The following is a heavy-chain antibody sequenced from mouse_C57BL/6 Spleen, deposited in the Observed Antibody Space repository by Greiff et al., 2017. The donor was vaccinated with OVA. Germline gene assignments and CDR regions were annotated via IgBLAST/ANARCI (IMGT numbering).Heavy chain of an antibody. CDR1: GYSITSGYD. CDR2: ISYSGST. CDR3: ARSPIYYYGSSYEWYFDV. V-gene: IGHV3-1*01. D-gene: IGHD1-1*01. Sequence: EVMLVESGPGMVKPSQSLSLTCTVTGYSITSGYDWHWIRHFPGNKLEWMGYISYSGSTNYNPSLKSRISITPDTSKNHFFLKLNSVTTEDTATYYCARSPIYYYGSSYEWYFDVWGTGTTVTVSS. J-gene: IGHJ1*03.